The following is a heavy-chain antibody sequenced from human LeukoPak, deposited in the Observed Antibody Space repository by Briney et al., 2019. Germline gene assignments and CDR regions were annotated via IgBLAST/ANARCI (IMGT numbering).Heavy chain of an antibody. V-gene: IGHV3-23*01. CDR3: AKDREYDDSCDYSG. J-gene: IGHJ4*02. CDR1: GFTFNRCW. D-gene: IGHD3-22*01. Sequence: QAGGSLRLSCVVSGFTFNRCWMNWVRQAPEKGLEWVSTISHSGGGTYYAESVKGRFTISRDNSKNTVYLQMNSLRAEDTAVYYCAKDREYDDSCDYSGWGQGTLVTVSS. CDR2: ISHSGGGT.